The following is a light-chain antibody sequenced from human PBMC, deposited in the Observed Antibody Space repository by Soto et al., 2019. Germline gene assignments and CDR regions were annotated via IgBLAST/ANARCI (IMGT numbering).Light chain of an antibody. CDR3: QQLNSYPYT. J-gene: IGKJ3*01. V-gene: IGKV1-9*01. Sequence: DIQLTQSPSILSASVGDRVTITCRASPGISSFLAWSRQKPGKAPELLLFSASTLVTGVPSRFSGSGSETDFTLTISSLQPEDSANYYCQQLNSYPYTFGPGTKVTLK. CDR2: SAS. CDR1: PGISSF.